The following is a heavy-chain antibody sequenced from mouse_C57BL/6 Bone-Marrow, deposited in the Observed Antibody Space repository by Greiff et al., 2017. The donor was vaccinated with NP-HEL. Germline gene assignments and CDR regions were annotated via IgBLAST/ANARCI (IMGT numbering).Heavy chain of an antibody. CDR1: GYTFTSYW. Sequence: QVQLQQPGAELVKPGASVKVSCKASGYTFTSYWMHWVKQRPGQGLEWIGRIHPSDSDTNYNQKFKGKATLTVDKSSSTAYMQLSSLTSEDAAVYYCAIGYWVGYDGDGDYWGQGTTLTVSS. CDR3: AIGYWVGYDGDGDY. CDR2: IHPSDSDT. V-gene: IGHV1-74*01. J-gene: IGHJ2*01. D-gene: IGHD2-2*01.